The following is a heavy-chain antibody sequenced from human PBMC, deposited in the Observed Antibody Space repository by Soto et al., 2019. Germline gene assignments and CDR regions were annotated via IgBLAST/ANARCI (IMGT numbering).Heavy chain of an antibody. J-gene: IGHJ4*02. V-gene: IGHV4-59*01. CDR2: MYSSGST. CDR3: ARSTGYGDSYFDY. D-gene: IGHD4-17*01. Sequence: QVQLRESGPGLVKPSETLSLTCTVSGGSITLYYWNWIRRSPGKGLEWIGYMYSSGSTNYRSSLKWRVTISGDTSTNQFSLRLRSVTAAGTAVYFCARSTGYGDSYFDYWGQGALVTVSS. CDR1: GGSITLYY.